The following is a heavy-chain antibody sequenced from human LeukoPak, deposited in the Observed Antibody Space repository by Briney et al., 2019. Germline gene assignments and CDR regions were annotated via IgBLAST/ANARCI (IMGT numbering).Heavy chain of an antibody. CDR3: AKAHSSSWCEEFDY. J-gene: IGHJ4*02. CDR1: GFTFSSYS. CDR2: IRYDGSNK. Sequence: GGSLRLSCAASGFTFSSYSMNWVRQAPGKGLEWVAFIRYDGSNKYYADSVKGRFTISRDNSKNTLYLQMNSLRAEDTAVYYCAKAHSSSWCEEFDYWGQGTLVTVSS. V-gene: IGHV3-30*02. D-gene: IGHD6-13*01.